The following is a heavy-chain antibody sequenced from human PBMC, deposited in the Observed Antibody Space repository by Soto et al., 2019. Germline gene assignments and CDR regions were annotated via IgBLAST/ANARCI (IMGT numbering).Heavy chain of an antibody. J-gene: IGHJ6*04. CDR1: GFTFRDYA. Sequence: GGSLRLSCAASGFTFRDYAMSWVRQAPGKGLEWVSGIVGSGGSKYYVASGKGRVTISRDNFKNTLYLQMNSLRAEDTAVYFCAKPPRVRFLPLDVWGKGTTVTVSS. CDR3: AKPPRVRFLPLDV. CDR2: IVGSGGSK. D-gene: IGHD3-3*01. V-gene: IGHV3-23*01.